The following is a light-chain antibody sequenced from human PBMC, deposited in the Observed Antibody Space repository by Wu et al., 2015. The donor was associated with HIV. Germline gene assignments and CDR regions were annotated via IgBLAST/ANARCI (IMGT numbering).Light chain of an antibody. CDR2: DSSP. J-gene: IGKJ1*01. V-gene: IGKV3-15*01. CDR1: QSVNN. Sequence: EIVMTQSPATLSVSPGERVTLSCRASQSVNNLAWYHHKPGQAPRLLIYDSSPPGPLVSQAGLVAVGLGQISVSPSPVSSLKMLEFYYCHQYETWSSWTFGLGTKVEVK. CDR3: HQYETWSSWT.